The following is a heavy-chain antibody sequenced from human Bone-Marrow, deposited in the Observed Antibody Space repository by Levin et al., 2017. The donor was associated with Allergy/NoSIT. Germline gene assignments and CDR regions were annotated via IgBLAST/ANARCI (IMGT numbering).Heavy chain of an antibody. Sequence: PGGSLRLSCAASGFTFTNYAMSWVRQAPGKGLEWVSAISGSGGSTYYADSVKGRFTISRDNSKNTLYLQMNSLRVEDTAVYYCAKAYCSSTNCLYYFDYWGQGTLVTVSS. D-gene: IGHD2-2*01. V-gene: IGHV3-23*01. CDR1: GFTFTNYA. CDR3: AKAYCSSTNCLYYFDY. CDR2: ISGSGGST. J-gene: IGHJ4*02.